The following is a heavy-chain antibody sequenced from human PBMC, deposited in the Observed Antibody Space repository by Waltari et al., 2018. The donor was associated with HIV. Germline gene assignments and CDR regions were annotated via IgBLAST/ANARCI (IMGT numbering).Heavy chain of an antibody. CDR1: KFIFSNYW. Sequence: VQLVESGGGLVQPGGSLTLSCTASKFIFSNYWMTWVRQAPGKVLEWVADISSDGNEDFYSDSLKGRFVISRDNVKNSLFLQLSHLRVDDTAVYYCARGAVYSSGPYDAFDVWGQGTLVTVSS. CDR3: ARGAVYSSGPYDAFDV. J-gene: IGHJ3*01. CDR2: ISSDGNED. V-gene: IGHV3-7*04. D-gene: IGHD6-19*01.